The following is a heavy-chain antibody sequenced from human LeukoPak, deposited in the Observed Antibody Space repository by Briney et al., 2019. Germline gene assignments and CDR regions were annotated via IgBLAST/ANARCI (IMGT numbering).Heavy chain of an antibody. CDR1: GYTFTSYY. CDR2: INPSGGST. V-gene: IGHV1-46*01. CDR3: ARDWDRDSSSWAKYYFDY. D-gene: IGHD6-13*01. J-gene: IGHJ4*02. Sequence: PVASVKVSCTASGYTFTSYYMHWVRQAPGQGLEWMGIINPSGGSTSYAQKFQGRVTMTRDTSTSTVYMELSSLRSEDTAVYYCARDWDRDSSSWAKYYFDYWGQGTLVTVSS.